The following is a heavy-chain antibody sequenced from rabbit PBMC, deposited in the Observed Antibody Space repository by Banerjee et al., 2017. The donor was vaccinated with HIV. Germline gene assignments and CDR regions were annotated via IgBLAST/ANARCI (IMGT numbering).Heavy chain of an antibody. V-gene: IGHV1S40*01. CDR3: AREDASSSGYYGTNL. CDR2: LAPSSGST. CDR1: GFSFSSLYY. D-gene: IGHD1-1*01. J-gene: IGHJ4*01. Sequence: QSLEESGGDLVKPGASLTLTCTASGFSFSSLYYMCWVRQAPGKGLEWIACLAPSSGSTWYASWVNGRFTISKPSSTTVTLQMTSLTAADTATYFCAREDASSSGYYGTNLWGPGTLVTVS.